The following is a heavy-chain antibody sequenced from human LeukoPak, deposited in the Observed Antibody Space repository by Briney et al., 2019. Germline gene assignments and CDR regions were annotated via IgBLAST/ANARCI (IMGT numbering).Heavy chain of an antibody. J-gene: IGHJ4*02. D-gene: IGHD1-1*01. CDR1: GFTFSSYV. CDR2: ISGSGATT. Sequence: GGSLRLSCAASGFTFSSYVMSWVRQAPGKGLEWVSAISGSGATTYYADSVKGRVTISRDNSKNTLYLHMNSLIAEHTAVYYCAKRVSGTTFYWGQGTLVTVSS. CDR3: AKRVSGTTFY. V-gene: IGHV3-23*01.